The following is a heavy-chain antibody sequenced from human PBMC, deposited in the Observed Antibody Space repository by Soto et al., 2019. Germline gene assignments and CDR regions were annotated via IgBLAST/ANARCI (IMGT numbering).Heavy chain of an antibody. J-gene: IGHJ6*03. V-gene: IGHV4-4*02. Sequence: QVQLQESGPGLVKPSGTLSLTCAVSGGSISSSDWWSWVRQPPGKELEWVGEMYHCWSTNYNPSLISRVTISVDKSKNQFSLKLSSVTAPGTAVYYCARSGATTSPYYYYYIDVWGKGTTVTVSS. CDR2: MYHCWST. D-gene: IGHD1-26*01. CDR3: ARSGATTSPYYYYYIDV. CDR1: GGSISSSDW.